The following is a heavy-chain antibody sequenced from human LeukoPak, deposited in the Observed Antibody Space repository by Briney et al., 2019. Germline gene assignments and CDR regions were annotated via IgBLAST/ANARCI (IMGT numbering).Heavy chain of an antibody. D-gene: IGHD2-8*02. Sequence: GASVKVSCKTSGYTFTDSLIHWVRQALGQGLEWMGWISPNSGGTHYARNFQGRVTITRDTSITTTYMELSSLTSDDTAIYFCARDTESFDFWGQGSLVTVSS. V-gene: IGHV1-2*02. CDR2: ISPNSGGT. J-gene: IGHJ4*02. CDR3: ARDTESFDF. CDR1: GYTFTDSL.